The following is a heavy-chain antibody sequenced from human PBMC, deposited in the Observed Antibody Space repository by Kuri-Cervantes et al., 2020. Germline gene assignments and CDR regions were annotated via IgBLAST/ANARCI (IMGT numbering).Heavy chain of an antibody. CDR2: ISYDGSNK. D-gene: IGHD3-9*01. V-gene: IGHV3-30*14. CDR1: GFTFSSYA. J-gene: IGHJ2*01. Sequence: GESLKISCAASGFTFSSYAMHWVRQAPGKGLEWVAVISYDGSNKYYADSVKGRSTISRDNSKNTLYLQMNSLRAEDTAVYYCAKVHYDILTGYYHSWYFDLWGRGTLVTVSS. CDR3: AKVHYDILTGYYHSWYFDL.